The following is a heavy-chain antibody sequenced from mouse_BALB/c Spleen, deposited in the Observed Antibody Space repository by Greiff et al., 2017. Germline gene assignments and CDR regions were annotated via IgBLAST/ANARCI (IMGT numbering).Heavy chain of an antibody. D-gene: IGHD1-1*01. CDR3: ASGITTVVATKFAY. CDR1: GYTFTSYV. CDR2: INPYNDGT. V-gene: IGHV1-14*01. J-gene: IGHJ3*01. Sequence: VQLKQSGPELVKPGASVKMSCKASGYTFTSYVMHWVKQKPGQGLEWIGYINPYNDGTKYNEKFKGKATLTSDKSSSTAYMELSSLTSEDSAVYYCASGITTVVATKFAYWGQGTLVTVSA.